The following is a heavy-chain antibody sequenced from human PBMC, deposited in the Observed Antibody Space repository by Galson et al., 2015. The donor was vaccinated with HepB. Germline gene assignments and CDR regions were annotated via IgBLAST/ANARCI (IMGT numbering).Heavy chain of an antibody. D-gene: IGHD6-13*01. CDR1: GFTFSSYA. J-gene: IGHJ6*02. V-gene: IGHV3-30*04. Sequence: SLRLSCAASGFTFSSYAIHWVRQAPGKGLEWVAVISYDGSTKYYADSVKGRFTISRDNSKNTLYLQMNSLRAEDTAVYYCARDYASSWYFNHYYGMDVWGQGTTVTVSS. CDR3: ARDYASSWYFNHYYGMDV. CDR2: ISYDGSTK.